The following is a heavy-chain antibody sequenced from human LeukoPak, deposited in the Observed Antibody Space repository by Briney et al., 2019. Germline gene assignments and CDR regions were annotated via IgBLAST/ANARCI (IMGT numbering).Heavy chain of an antibody. J-gene: IGHJ4*02. CDR2: MNPNSGNT. CDR1: GYTFTSYD. V-gene: IGHV1-8*01. CDR3: ARGRSRCSSTSCYTHGY. Sequence: ASVKVSCKASGYTFTSYDINWVRQATGQGLEWMGWMNPNSGNTGYAQKFQGRVTMTRNTSISTAYMELSSLRSEDTAVYYCARGRSRCSSTSCYTHGYWGQGILVTVSS. D-gene: IGHD2-2*02.